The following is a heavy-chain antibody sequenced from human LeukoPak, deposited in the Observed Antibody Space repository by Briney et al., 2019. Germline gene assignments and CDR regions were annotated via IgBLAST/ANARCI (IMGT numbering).Heavy chain of an antibody. CDR1: GGSISSSSYY. D-gene: IGHD3-22*01. CDR3: ARTFYYDSSGYSPYWY. CDR2: IYYSGST. Sequence: SETLSLTCTVSGGSISSSSYYWGWIRQPPGKGLEWIGCIYYSGSTYYNPSLKSRVTISVDTSKNHFSLKLSSVTAADTAVYYCARTFYYDSSGYSPYWYWGQGTLVTVSS. J-gene: IGHJ4*02. V-gene: IGHV4-39*02.